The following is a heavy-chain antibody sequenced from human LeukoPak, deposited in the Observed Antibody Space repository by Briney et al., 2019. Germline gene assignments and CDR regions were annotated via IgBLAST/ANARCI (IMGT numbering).Heavy chain of an antibody. D-gene: IGHD2-2*01. CDR3: ARRLTQYDCFDP. CDR2: TYYRSAWYD. Sequence: SQTLSLTCAISGDSVSSNSVTWNWIRQSPSRGLEWLGRTYYRSAWYDDYAVSVRGRITVNPDTSKNQFSLHLNSVTPEDTAVYYCARRLTQYDCFDPWGQGILVTVSS. CDR1: GDSVSSNSVT. J-gene: IGHJ5*02. V-gene: IGHV6-1*01.